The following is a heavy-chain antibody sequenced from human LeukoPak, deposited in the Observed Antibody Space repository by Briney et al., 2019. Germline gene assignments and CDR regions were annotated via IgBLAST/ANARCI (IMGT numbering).Heavy chain of an antibody. J-gene: IGHJ5*02. CDR3: ARVLSSGWTGFDP. CDR2: IYYSGTT. Sequence: PSETLSLTCTVSGGSISSGDYYWSWIRQPPGKGLEWIGYIYYSGTTNYNPSLKSRVTISVDTSKNQFSLKLSSVTAADTAVYYCARVLSSGWTGFDPWGQGILVTVSS. D-gene: IGHD6-19*01. CDR1: GGSISSGDYY. V-gene: IGHV4-61*08.